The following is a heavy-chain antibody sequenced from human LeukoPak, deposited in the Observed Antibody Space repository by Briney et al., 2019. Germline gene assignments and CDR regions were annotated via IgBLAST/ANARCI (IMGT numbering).Heavy chain of an antibody. D-gene: IGHD3-10*02. CDR1: GFTFSSYE. J-gene: IGHJ6*04. Sequence: GGSLRLSCAASGFTFSSYEMNWLRQAPGKGLEGVSYISSSGSTIYYADSVKGRFTISRDNAKNSLYLQMNSLRAEDTAVYYCAELGITMIGGVWGKGTTVTISS. CDR3: AELGITMIGGV. V-gene: IGHV3-48*03. CDR2: ISSSGSTI.